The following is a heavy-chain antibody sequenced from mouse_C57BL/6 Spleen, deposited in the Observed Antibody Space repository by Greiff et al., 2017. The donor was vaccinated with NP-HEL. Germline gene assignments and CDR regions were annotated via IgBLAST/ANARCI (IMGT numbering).Heavy chain of an antibody. J-gene: IGHJ2*01. CDR1: GFTFSSYA. V-gene: IGHV5-4*03. D-gene: IGHD1-1*01. CDR2: ISDGGSYT. CDR3: ARAYGTRGRYYFDY. Sequence: DVMLVESGGGLVKPGGSLKLSCAASGFTFSSYAMSWVRQTPEKRLEWVATISDGGSYTYYPDNVKGRFTISRDNAKNNLYLQMSHLKSEDTAMYYCARAYGTRGRYYFDYGGQGTTLTVSS.